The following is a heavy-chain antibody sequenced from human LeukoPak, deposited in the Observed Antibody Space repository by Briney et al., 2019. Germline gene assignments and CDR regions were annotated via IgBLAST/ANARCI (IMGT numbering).Heavy chain of an antibody. CDR3: ARYDSSGYHFDY. Sequence: SETLSLTCTVSGGSISRYYWSWIRQPAGKGLEWIGRIYTSGSTNYNPSLKSRVTMSVDASKNQFSLKLSSVTAADTAVYYCARYDSSGYHFDYWGQGTLVTVPS. V-gene: IGHV4-4*07. D-gene: IGHD3-22*01. CDR1: GGSISRYY. J-gene: IGHJ4*02. CDR2: IYTSGST.